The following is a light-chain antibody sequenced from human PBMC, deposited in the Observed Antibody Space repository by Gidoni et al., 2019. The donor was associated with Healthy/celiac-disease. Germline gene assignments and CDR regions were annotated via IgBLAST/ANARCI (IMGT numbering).Light chain of an antibody. Sequence: QSVLTQPPSVSAAPCQKVTISCSGSSYNIGNNYVSWYQQLPGTAPKLLIYDNNKRPSGIPDRFSGSKSGTTATLGITGLQAGDEADYYCGTWDSSLSAYVFGTGTKVTV. V-gene: IGLV1-51*01. CDR3: GTWDSSLSAYV. CDR2: DNN. J-gene: IGLJ1*01. CDR1: SYNIGNNY.